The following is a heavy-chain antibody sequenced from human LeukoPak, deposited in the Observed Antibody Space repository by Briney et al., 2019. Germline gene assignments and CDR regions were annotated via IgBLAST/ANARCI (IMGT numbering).Heavy chain of an antibody. V-gene: IGHV3-33*06. CDR2: IWYDGSYK. J-gene: IGHJ4*02. CDR3: AKDQYSGSYYGQSFDY. D-gene: IGHD1-26*01. CDR1: GFTFITYG. Sequence: GRSLRLSCAASGFTFITYGMHWVRQAPGKGLEWVALIWYDGSYKYYADSVKGRFTISRDNSKNTLYLQMNSLRAEDTAVYYCAKDQYSGSYYGQSFDYWGQGTLVTVSS.